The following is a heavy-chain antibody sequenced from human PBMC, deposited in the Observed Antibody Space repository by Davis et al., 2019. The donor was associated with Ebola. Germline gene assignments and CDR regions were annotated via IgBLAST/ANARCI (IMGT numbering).Heavy chain of an antibody. CDR2: ISTYNGNT. V-gene: IGHV1-18*01. J-gene: IGHJ4*02. CDR3: ARQGFFDY. Sequence: ASVKVSCKASGYSFTDDGISWVRQAPGQGLEWMGWISTYNGNTNYAQKFQGRVTITRDTSASTAYMELSSLRSEDTAVYYCARQGFFDYWGQGTLVTVSS. CDR1: GYSFTDDG.